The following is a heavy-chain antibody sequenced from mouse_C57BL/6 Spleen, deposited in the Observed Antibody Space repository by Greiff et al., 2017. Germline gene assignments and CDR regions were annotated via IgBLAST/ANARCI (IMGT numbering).Heavy chain of an antibody. V-gene: IGHV1-54*01. CDR2: INPGSGGT. Sequence: VQLQQSGAELVRPGTSVKVSCKASGYAFTNYLIEWVKQRPGQGLEWIGVINPGSGGTNYNEKFKGKATLTADKSSSTAYMQLSSLTSEDSAVYFCARSLLGYAMDYWGQGTSVTVSS. CDR1: GYAFTNYL. D-gene: IGHD1-1*01. CDR3: ARSLLGYAMDY. J-gene: IGHJ4*01.